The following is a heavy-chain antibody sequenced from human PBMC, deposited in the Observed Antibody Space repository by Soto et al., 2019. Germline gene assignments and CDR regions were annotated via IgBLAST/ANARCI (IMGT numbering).Heavy chain of an antibody. D-gene: IGHD3-10*01. Sequence: EVQLVESGGGLVQPGRSLRLSCAASGFTFDDYDMHWVRQAPGKGLEGVAGISWNSGSIGYAYSVKGRFTISRDNAKNSLSLQMYRLRAEDTSLYYCARDIGSGRQIGPTQDAFDIWGQGTMVPVTS. V-gene: IGHV3-9*01. CDR3: ARDIGSGRQIGPTQDAFDI. CDR1: GFTFDDYD. J-gene: IGHJ3*02. CDR2: ISWNSGSI.